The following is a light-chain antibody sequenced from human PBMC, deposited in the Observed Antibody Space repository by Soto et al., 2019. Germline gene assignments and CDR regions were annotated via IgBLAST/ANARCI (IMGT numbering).Light chain of an antibody. CDR3: QQRSNSPPWIT. CDR1: QSVSIY. V-gene: IGKV3-11*01. CDR2: DAS. Sequence: EIFLAHSPPPPSHSSQQTPHPSYXXXQSVSIYLAWYQQKPGQAPRLLIYDASNRATGIPAKFSGSGSGTDFTLTISSLEPEDSAVYYCQQRSNSPPWITFGQGTRLEIK. J-gene: IGKJ5*01.